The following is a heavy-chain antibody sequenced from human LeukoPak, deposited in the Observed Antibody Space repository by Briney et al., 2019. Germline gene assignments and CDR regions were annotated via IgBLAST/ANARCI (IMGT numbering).Heavy chain of an antibody. CDR2: ISAYNGNT. Sequence: ASVKVSCKASGYTFTSYGISWVRQAPGQGLEWMGWISAYNGNTNYAQKLQGRVTMTTDTSTSTAYVELRSLRSDDTAVYYCARDVANVMITFGGVIGRYFDYWGQGTLVTVSS. J-gene: IGHJ4*02. CDR1: GYTFTSYG. D-gene: IGHD3-16*02. V-gene: IGHV1-18*01. CDR3: ARDVANVMITFGGVIGRYFDY.